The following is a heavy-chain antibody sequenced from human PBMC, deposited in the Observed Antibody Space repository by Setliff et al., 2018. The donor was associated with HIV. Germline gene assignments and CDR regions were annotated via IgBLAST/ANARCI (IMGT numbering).Heavy chain of an antibody. Sequence: PGGSLRLSCAASGFTFSSYWMSWIRQAPGKGLEWVSYISSSSSSYTNYADSVKGRFTISRDNAKNSLYLQMNSLRIEDTAVYYCASIRYNWNYFDYWGQGTLVTVSS. J-gene: IGHJ4*02. V-gene: IGHV3-11*03. CDR2: ISSSSSSYT. CDR1: GFTFSSYW. D-gene: IGHD1-20*01. CDR3: ASIRYNWNYFDY.